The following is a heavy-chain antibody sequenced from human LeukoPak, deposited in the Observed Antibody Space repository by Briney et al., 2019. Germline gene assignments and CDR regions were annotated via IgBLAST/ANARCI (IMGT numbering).Heavy chain of an antibody. V-gene: IGHV4-30-4*01. D-gene: IGHD3-10*01. CDR1: GGSISSGDYY. CDR3: ARDLTGISIIRGAT. Sequence: PSETLSLTCTVSGGSISSGDYYWSWIRQPPGKGLEWIAYIYYSGITSYNPSLQSRVTISLDTSKNQFSLKLSSVTAADTAVYYCARDLTGISIIRGATWGQGTLVTVSS. J-gene: IGHJ5*02. CDR2: IYYSGIT.